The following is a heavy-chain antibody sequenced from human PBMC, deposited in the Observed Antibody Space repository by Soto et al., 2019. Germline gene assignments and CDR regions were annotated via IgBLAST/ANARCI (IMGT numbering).Heavy chain of an antibody. CDR2: INPNSGGT. Sequence: ASVKVSCKASGYTFTGYYMHWVRQAPGQGLEWMGWINPNSGGTNYAQKFQGRVTMTRDTSISTAYMELSRLRSDDTAVYYCAKEYERYYDFLTGYLDFWGQGTTVTVSS. CDR1: GYTFTGYY. J-gene: IGHJ6*02. V-gene: IGHV1-2*02. D-gene: IGHD3-9*01. CDR3: AKEYERYYDFLTGYLDF.